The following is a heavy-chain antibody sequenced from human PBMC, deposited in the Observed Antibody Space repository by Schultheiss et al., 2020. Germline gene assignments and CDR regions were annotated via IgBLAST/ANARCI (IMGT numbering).Heavy chain of an antibody. Sequence: GGSLRLSCAASGFTFSSYAMSWVRQAPGKGLEWVSRINSDGSSTSYADSVKGRFTISRDNAKNTLYLQMNSLRAEDTAVYYCARENRPVSPPVDPWGQGTLVTVSS. V-gene: IGHV3-74*01. CDR3: ARENRPVSPPVDP. CDR1: GFTFSSYA. J-gene: IGHJ5*02. CDR2: INSDGSST. D-gene: IGHD6-6*01.